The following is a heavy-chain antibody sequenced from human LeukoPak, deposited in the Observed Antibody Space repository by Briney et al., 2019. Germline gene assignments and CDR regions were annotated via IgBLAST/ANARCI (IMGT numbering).Heavy chain of an antibody. D-gene: IGHD2-15*01. CDR1: GFTFSSYW. V-gene: IGHV3-7*01. Sequence: GGSLRLSCAASGFTFSSYWMSWVRQAPGKGLEWVANIKQDGSEKYYVDSVKGRFAISRDNAKNSLYLQINSLRAEDTAVYYCARDLMYCSGGSCYKTDYWGQGTLVTVSS. CDR2: IKQDGSEK. CDR3: ARDLMYCSGGSCYKTDY. J-gene: IGHJ4*02.